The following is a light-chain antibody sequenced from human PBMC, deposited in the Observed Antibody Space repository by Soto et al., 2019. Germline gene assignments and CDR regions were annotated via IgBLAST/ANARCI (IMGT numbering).Light chain of an antibody. CDR1: QTIYSW. Sequence: DTQMTQSPSTLSASVGDRVTISCRASQTIYSWLAWYQQKPGQAPKLLIYKASTLETGVPSRFSGSGYGSEFSLIIRGLQPDDFATYYCHQYNTYPRTFGQGTKVDIK. CDR3: HQYNTYPRT. V-gene: IGKV1-5*03. CDR2: KAS. J-gene: IGKJ1*01.